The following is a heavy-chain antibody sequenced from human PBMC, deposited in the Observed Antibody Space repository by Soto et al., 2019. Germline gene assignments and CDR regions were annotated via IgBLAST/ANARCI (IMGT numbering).Heavy chain of an antibody. Sequence: SETLSLTCTVSGASVSDHYWNWVRQPPGKGLEWIGFIHYTGSHIFDPSVKSRVTMSVDVSRNQFSLELTSVTAADTAVYYCARCGGPAVKAFDIWGQGTTVTVSS. CDR3: ARCGGPAVKAFDI. CDR1: GASVSDHY. J-gene: IGHJ3*02. CDR2: IHYTGSH. V-gene: IGHV4-59*02. D-gene: IGHD2-15*01.